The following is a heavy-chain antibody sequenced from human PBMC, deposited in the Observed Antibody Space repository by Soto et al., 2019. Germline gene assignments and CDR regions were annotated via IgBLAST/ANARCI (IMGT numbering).Heavy chain of an antibody. J-gene: IGHJ4*02. CDR1: GFTLSTYD. Sequence: EVQLVESGGGLVQPRGSLRLSCAASGFTLSTYDMNWVRQAPGKGLQWVSHTSSSSAAIVYADSVKGRITISRDNAKNSLYLQMNSLRDEDTAVYYCARGAVAGLYFFDYWGQGILVTVSS. CDR2: TSSSSAAI. CDR3: ARGAVAGLYFFDY. V-gene: IGHV3-48*02. D-gene: IGHD6-19*01.